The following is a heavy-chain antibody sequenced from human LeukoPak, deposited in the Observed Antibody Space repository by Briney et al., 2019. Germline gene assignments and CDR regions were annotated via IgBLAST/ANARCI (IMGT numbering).Heavy chain of an antibody. J-gene: IGHJ4*02. CDR1: GFTFRSYG. V-gene: IGHV3-30*18. Sequence: GGSLRLSCAASGFTFRSYGMHWVRQAPGKGLEWVAVISNDGGTEYYADSVKGRFTISRDNSKNPLSLQMNSLRAEDTAVYYCTKEAASGSPYSFDYWGQGTLVTVSS. CDR3: TKEAASGSPYSFDY. D-gene: IGHD1-26*01. CDR2: ISNDGGTE.